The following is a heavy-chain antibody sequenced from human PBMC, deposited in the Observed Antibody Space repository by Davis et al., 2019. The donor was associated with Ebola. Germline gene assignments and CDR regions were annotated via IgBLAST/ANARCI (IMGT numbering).Heavy chain of an antibody. J-gene: IGHJ4*02. CDR2: ISAYNGNT. CDR1: GYTFTSYG. V-gene: IGHV1-18*01. CDR3: ARGGVIWGSYRHFDY. D-gene: IGHD3-16*02. Sequence: AASVKVSCKASGYTFTSYGISWVRQAPGQGLEWMGWISAYNGNTNYAQKLQGRVTMTTDTSTSTAYMELRSLRSDDTAVYYCARGGVIWGSYRHFDYWGQGTLVTVSS.